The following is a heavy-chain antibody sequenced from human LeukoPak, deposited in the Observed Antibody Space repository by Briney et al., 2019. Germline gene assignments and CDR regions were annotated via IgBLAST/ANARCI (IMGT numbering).Heavy chain of an antibody. CDR2: IYTSGST. CDR3: ARLVPAANYYFDY. J-gene: IGHJ4*02. D-gene: IGHD2-2*01. Sequence: SETLSLTYTVSGGSISSGSHYWSWIRQPAGKGLEWIGRIYTSGSTNYNPSLKSRVTISVDTSKNQFSLKLSSVTAADTAVYYCARLVPAANYYFDYWGQGTLVTVSS. V-gene: IGHV4-61*02. CDR1: GGSISSGSHY.